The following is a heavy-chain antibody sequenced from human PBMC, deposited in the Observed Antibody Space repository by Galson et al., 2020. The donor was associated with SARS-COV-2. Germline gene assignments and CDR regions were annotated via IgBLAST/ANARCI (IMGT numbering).Heavy chain of an antibody. CDR3: ARDGWFRELLSSGPPFYYYYGMDV. D-gene: IGHD3-10*01. Sequence: ASVKVSCKASGYTFTSYGISWVRQAPGQGLEWMGWISAYNGNTNYAQKLQGRVTMTTDTSTSTAYMELRSLRSDDTAVYYCARDGWFRELLSSGPPFYYYYGMDVWGQGTTVTVSS. V-gene: IGHV1-18*01. CDR1: GYTFTSYG. J-gene: IGHJ6*02. CDR2: ISAYNGNT.